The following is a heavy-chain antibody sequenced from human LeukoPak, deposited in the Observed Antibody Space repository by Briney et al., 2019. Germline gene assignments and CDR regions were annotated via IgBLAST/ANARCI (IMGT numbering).Heavy chain of an antibody. D-gene: IGHD6-13*01. CDR3: ARGYSSSWYFNWFDP. J-gene: IGHJ5*02. CDR2: IYHSGGT. Sequence: SETLSLTCSVSGYAISSGYFWGWIRQPPGKGLEWIGTIYHSGGTYYNPSLKSRVTISVDTSKNQFSLKLSSVTAADTAVYYCARGYSSSWYFNWFDPWGQGTLVTVSS. V-gene: IGHV4-38-2*02. CDR1: GYAISSGYF.